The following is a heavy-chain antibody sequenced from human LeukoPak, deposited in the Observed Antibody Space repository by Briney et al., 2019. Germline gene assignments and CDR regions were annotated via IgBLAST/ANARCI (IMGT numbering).Heavy chain of an antibody. V-gene: IGHV3-30*02. CDR3: AKGPYYDFWSGYYSPYMDV. CDR2: IRYDGSNK. D-gene: IGHD3-3*01. Sequence: GGSLRLSCAASGFSFSTYWMSWVRQAPGKGLEWVAFIRYDGSNKYYADSVKGRFTISRDNSKNTLYLQMNSLRAEDTAVYYCAKGPYYDFWSGYYSPYMDVWGKGTTVTVSS. J-gene: IGHJ6*03. CDR1: GFSFSTYW.